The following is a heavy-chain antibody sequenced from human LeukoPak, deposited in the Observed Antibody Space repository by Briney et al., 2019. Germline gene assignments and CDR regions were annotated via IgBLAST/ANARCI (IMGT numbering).Heavy chain of an antibody. Sequence: TSETLSLTCTVSGGSISSSSYYWGWIRQPPGKGLEWIGSIYYSGSTNYNPSLKSRVTISVDTSKNQFSLKLSSVTAADTAVYYCARVTPTHCSGGSCYSTYFDYWGQGTLVTVSS. CDR1: GGSISSSSYY. D-gene: IGHD2-15*01. J-gene: IGHJ4*02. CDR2: IYYSGST. V-gene: IGHV4-39*07. CDR3: ARVTPTHCSGGSCYSTYFDY.